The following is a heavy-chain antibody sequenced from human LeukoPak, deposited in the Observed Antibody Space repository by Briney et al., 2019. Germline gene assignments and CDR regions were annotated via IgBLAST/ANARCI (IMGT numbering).Heavy chain of an antibody. D-gene: IGHD1-1*01. CDR3: ATCTTGRTFGSLRAIKRSREIDY. Sequence: GGSLRLSCAASGFTFSSYEMNWVRQAPGKGLEWVAYISSSGSTIYYADSMKGRFTISRDNAKNSLYLQMNSLRVEDTAVYYCATCTTGRTFGSLRAIKRSREIDYWGQGTLVTVSS. CDR1: GFTFSSYE. V-gene: IGHV3-48*03. J-gene: IGHJ4*02. CDR2: ISSSGSTI.